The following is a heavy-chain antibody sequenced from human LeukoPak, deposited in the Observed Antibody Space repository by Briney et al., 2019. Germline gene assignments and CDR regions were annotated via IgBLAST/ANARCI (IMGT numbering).Heavy chain of an antibody. D-gene: IGHD3-16*02. J-gene: IGHJ4*02. CDR3: ARPLPSFGEVIVD. CDR1: GGSISSYY. V-gene: IGHV4-59*08. Sequence: SETLSLTCTVSGGSISSYYWSWIRQPPGKGLEWIGYIYYSGSTNYNPSLKSRVTISVDTSKNQFSLKLSSVTAADTAVYYCARPLPSFGEVIVDWGQGTLVTVSS. CDR2: IYYSGST.